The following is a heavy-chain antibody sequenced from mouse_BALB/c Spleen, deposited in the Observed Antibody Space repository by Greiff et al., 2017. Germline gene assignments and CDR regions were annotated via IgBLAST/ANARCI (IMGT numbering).Heavy chain of an antibody. Sequence: QVQLQQSGAELVRPGASVTLSCTASGYTFTDYEMHWVKQTPVHGLEWIGAIDPETGGTAYNQKVKGKATLTTDKSSSTAFMELRSLTSEDSAVYYCTRRWFYYWGQGTLVTVSA. CDR2: IDPETGGT. CDR3: TRRWFYY. V-gene: IGHV1-15*01. J-gene: IGHJ3*01. D-gene: IGHD1-1*02. CDR1: GYTFTDYE.